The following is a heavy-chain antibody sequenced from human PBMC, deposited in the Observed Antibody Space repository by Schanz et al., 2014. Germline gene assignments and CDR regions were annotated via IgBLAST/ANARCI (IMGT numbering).Heavy chain of an antibody. D-gene: IGHD3-10*01. J-gene: IGHJ4*02. Sequence: QVQLQESGPGLVKPSETLSLTCTVSGGSVSTYKWGWIRQPPGKGLEYIGLISYGGLSDYNPSLKSRVNISLDTPKNQFSLNPNSVTAADTAVYYCAREWSSFDYWGQGALVSVSS. V-gene: IGHV4-59*02. CDR1: GGSVSTYK. CDR3: AREWSSFDY. CDR2: ISYGGLS.